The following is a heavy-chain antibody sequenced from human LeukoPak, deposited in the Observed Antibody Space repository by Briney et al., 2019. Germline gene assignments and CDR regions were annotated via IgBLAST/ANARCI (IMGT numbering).Heavy chain of an antibody. Sequence: VASVKVSCKASGYTFTSYGISWVRQAPGQGLEWMGWISAYNGNTNYAQKLQGRVTMTTDTSTSTAYMELSSLRSDDTAVYYCARDVGEYCSSTNCYASHYWGQGTLVTVSS. V-gene: IGHV1-18*01. J-gene: IGHJ4*02. CDR1: GYTFTSYG. CDR3: ARDVGEYCSSTNCYASHY. CDR2: ISAYNGNT. D-gene: IGHD2-2*01.